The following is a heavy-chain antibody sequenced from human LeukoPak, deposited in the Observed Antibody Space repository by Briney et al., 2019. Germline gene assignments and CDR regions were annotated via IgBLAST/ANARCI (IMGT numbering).Heavy chain of an antibody. Sequence: SQTLSLTCTVSGGSISSGGYYWRWIRQHPGKGLEGIGYIYYSGSTYYNPSLKSRVTISVDTSKNQFSLKLSSVTAADTAVYYCARYSYYYYGMDVWGQGTTVTVSS. J-gene: IGHJ6*02. CDR1: GGSISSGGYY. D-gene: IGHD2-15*01. CDR3: ARYSYYYYGMDV. CDR2: IYYSGST. V-gene: IGHV4-31*03.